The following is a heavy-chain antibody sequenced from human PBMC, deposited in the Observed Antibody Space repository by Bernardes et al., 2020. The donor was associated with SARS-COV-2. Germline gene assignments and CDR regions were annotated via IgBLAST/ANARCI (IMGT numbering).Heavy chain of an antibody. D-gene: IGHD3-10*01. CDR2: IYNDGST. Sequence: GWSLRLSCAVSGFSVSSKYMNWVRQAPGKGLEWLSVIYNDGSTFYADSVKGRFTISRDNSKNTVYLQMNSLRVEDTAVYYCARGLWFGAYWGQGTLVTVAS. CDR3: ARGLWFGAY. J-gene: IGHJ4*02. CDR1: GFSVSSKY. V-gene: IGHV3-53*01.